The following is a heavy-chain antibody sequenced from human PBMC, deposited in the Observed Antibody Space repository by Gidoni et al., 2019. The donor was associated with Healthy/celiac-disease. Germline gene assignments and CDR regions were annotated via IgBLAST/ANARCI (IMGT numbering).Heavy chain of an antibody. CDR3: AKDTLLWFGRPGWFDP. J-gene: IGHJ5*02. CDR2: ISGSGGST. V-gene: IGHV3-23*01. D-gene: IGHD3-10*01. CDR1: GFTFSSYA. Sequence: EVQLLESGGGLVQPGGSLILSCAASGFTFSSYAMNWVRQAPGKGLEWVSAISGSGGSTYYADSVKGRFTISRDNSKNTLYLQMNSLRAEDTAVYYCAKDTLLWFGRPGWFDPWGQGTLVTVSS.